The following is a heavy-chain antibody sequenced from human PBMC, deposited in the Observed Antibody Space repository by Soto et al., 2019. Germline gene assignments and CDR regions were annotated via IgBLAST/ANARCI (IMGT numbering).Heavy chain of an antibody. D-gene: IGHD6-13*01. V-gene: IGHV4-34*01. CDR1: GGSFSGYY. CDR2: INHSGST. Sequence: SETLSLTCAVYGGSFSGYYWSWIRQPPGKGLEWIGEINHSGSTNYNPSLKSRVTISVDTSKNQFSLKLSSVTAADTAVYYCATTHLNSSSYYWGQGTLVTVPQ. CDR3: ATTHLNSSSYY. J-gene: IGHJ4*02.